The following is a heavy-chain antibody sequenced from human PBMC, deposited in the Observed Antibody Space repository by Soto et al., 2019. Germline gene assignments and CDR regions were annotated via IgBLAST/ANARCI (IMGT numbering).Heavy chain of an antibody. J-gene: IGHJ4*02. D-gene: IGHD5-12*01. Sequence: PSETLSLTCTVSGGSISSYYWSWIRQPPGKGLEWIGYIYYSGSTYYNPSLKSRVTISVDTSKNQFSLKLSSVTAADTAVYYCARSPTIWGQGTLVTVSS. CDR3: ARSPTI. CDR1: GGSISSYY. V-gene: IGHV4-59*06. CDR2: IYYSGST.